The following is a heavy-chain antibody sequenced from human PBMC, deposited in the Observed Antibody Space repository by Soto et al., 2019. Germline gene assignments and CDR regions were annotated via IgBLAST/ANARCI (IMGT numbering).Heavy chain of an antibody. D-gene: IGHD3-10*01. V-gene: IGHV4-31*03. J-gene: IGHJ5*02. CDR1: GGSISSGGYY. Sequence: PSETLSLTCTVSGGSISSGGYYWSWIRQHPGKGLEWIGYIYYSGSTYYNPSLKSRVTISVDTSKNQFSLKLSSVTAADTAVYYCARDPGYGSGSDYNEFDPLAQGALLTVSS. CDR2: IYYSGST. CDR3: ARDPGYGSGSDYNEFDP.